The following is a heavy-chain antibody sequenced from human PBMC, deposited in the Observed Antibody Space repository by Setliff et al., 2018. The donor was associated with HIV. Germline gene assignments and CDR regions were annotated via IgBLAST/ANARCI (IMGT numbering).Heavy chain of an antibody. J-gene: IGHJ4*02. CDR2: IGAFNGNT. CDR3: ARGHSSGWYEGRY. D-gene: IGHD6-19*01. CDR1: GYTFTGYA. Sequence: ASVKVSCKASGYTFTGYAMHWVRQAPGQRLEWMGWIGAFNGNTHYPQNLQGRVTMTTDTSTRTAYMELRSLRSDDTAVYYCARGHSSGWYEGRYWGQGTLVTVSS. V-gene: IGHV1-18*01.